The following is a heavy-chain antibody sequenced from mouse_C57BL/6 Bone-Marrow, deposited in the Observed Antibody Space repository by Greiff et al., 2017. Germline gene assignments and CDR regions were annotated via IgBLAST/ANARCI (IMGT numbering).Heavy chain of an antibody. V-gene: IGHV1-63*01. Sequence: QVQLQQSGAELVRPGTSVKMSCKASGYTFTNYWIGWAKQRPGHGLEWIGDIYPGGGYTNYNEKFKGKATLTADKSSSTAYMQCSSLTSEDSAIYYCARLTGTFFDYWGRGNTLTVSS. CDR1: GYTFTNYW. J-gene: IGHJ2*01. D-gene: IGHD4-1*01. CDR3: ARLTGTFFDY. CDR2: IYPGGGYT.